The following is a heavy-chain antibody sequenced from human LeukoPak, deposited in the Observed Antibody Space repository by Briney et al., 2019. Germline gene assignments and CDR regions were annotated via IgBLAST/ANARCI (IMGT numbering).Heavy chain of an antibody. J-gene: IGHJ6*03. Sequence: SETLSLTCAVYGGSFSGYYWNWIRQPPGKGLEWIGEINHGGSTDYNPSLKSRVTISKDTSKNQFSLKLSSVSAADTAVYYCAREVGYSSGDYYYYMDVWGKGTTVTIPS. CDR3: AREVGYSSGDYYYYMDV. V-gene: IGHV4-34*01. CDR1: GGSFSGYY. D-gene: IGHD6-19*01. CDR2: INHGGST.